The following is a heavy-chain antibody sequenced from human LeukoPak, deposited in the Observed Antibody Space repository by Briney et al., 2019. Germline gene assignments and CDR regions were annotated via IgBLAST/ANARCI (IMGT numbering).Heavy chain of an antibody. Sequence: GGSLRLSCAASGFTFRSYAVHWVRQAPGKGLEWVALISNDGSIKSYADSVKGRFTISRDNSKNTLNLQMNSLRDEDTAVYYCARGSVGTPPPFDYWGQGILVTVSS. CDR2: ISNDGSIK. D-gene: IGHD2-15*01. V-gene: IGHV3-30-3*01. J-gene: IGHJ4*02. CDR1: GFTFRSYA. CDR3: ARGSVGTPPPFDY.